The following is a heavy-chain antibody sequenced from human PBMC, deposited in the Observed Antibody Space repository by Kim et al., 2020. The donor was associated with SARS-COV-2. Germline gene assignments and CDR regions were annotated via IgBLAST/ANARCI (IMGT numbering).Heavy chain of an antibody. CDR1: GGSISSYY. J-gene: IGHJ5*02. Sequence: SETLSLTCTVSGGSISSYYWSWIRQPPGKGLEWIGYFYYSGSTNYNPSLKSRVTISVDTSKNQFSLKLSSVTAADTAVYYCARWAYWFDPWGQGTLVTVSS. CDR2: FYYSGST. CDR3: ARWAYWFDP. V-gene: IGHV4-59*08.